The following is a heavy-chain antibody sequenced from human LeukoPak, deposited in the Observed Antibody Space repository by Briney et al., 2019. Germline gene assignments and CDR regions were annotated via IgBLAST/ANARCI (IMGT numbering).Heavy chain of an antibody. Sequence: GGSLRLSCAASGFTFSNYGMTWVRQAPGKGLEWVSGISDSGGSTKHAVSVKGRFTISRDNSKDTLYLQMNSLRAEDTAVYYCAKIGRRYDFWTGYYEEEVDYMDVWGKGTTVTVSS. D-gene: IGHD3-3*01. CDR2: ISDSGGST. J-gene: IGHJ6*03. CDR1: GFTFSNYG. V-gene: IGHV3-23*01. CDR3: AKIGRRYDFWTGYYEEEVDYMDV.